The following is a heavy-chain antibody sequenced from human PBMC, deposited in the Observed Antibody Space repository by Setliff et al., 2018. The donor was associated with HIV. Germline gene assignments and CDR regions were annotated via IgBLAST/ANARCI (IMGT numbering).Heavy chain of an antibody. J-gene: IGHJ1*01. CDR2: TKQDGSEE. CDR3: ATDFSISA. D-gene: IGHD2-2*01. V-gene: IGHV3-7*01. Sequence: GSLRLSCAASGFMFGVDWMIWVRQAPGKGLEWVAKTKQDGSEEYYVDSVKGRFTISRDNAKNSLYLQMNSLRAEDTAIYYCATDFSISAWGQGTLVTVSS. CDR1: GFMFGVDW.